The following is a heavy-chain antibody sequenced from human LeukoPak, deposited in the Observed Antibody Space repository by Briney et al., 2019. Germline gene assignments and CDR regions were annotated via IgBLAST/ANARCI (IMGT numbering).Heavy chain of an antibody. J-gene: IGHJ4*02. V-gene: IGHV3-48*03. CDR1: GFTFSSYE. Sequence: PGGSLRLSCAASGFTFSSYEMNWGRQAPGKGLEWVSYISSSGSTIYYADSVKGRFTISRDNAKNSLYLQMNSLRAEDTAVYYCAREPYDSSGHHSEYFDYWGQGTLVTVSS. CDR2: ISSSGSTI. CDR3: AREPYDSSGHHSEYFDY. D-gene: IGHD3-22*01.